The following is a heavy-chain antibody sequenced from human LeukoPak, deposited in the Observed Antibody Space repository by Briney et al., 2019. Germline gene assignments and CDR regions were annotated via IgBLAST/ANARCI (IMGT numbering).Heavy chain of an antibody. D-gene: IGHD3-22*01. Sequence: SVKVSCKTSGDPFSSHGISWERQAPGQGLEWMGGVIPVFHTAKYAQNLQDRLTITTDESTDTVYMELSSLRSEDTAVYYCARDYNFDSSPYDDALDIWGQGTMVTVSS. J-gene: IGHJ3*02. CDR2: VIPVFHTA. V-gene: IGHV1-69*05. CDR1: GDPFSSHG. CDR3: ARDYNFDSSPYDDALDI.